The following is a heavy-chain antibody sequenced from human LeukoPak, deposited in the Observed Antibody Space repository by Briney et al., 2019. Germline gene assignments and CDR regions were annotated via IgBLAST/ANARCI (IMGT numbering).Heavy chain of an antibody. Sequence: GGSLRLSCAASGFTFSSYSMNWVRQAPGKGLEWVSSISSSSSYIYYADSVKGRFTISRDNSRNTLYLQMNSLRAEDTAVYYCARDSGSPRGYGMDVWGQGTTVTVSS. CDR1: GFTFSSYS. J-gene: IGHJ6*02. V-gene: IGHV3-21*01. CDR2: ISSSSSYI. D-gene: IGHD1-26*01. CDR3: ARDSGSPRGYGMDV.